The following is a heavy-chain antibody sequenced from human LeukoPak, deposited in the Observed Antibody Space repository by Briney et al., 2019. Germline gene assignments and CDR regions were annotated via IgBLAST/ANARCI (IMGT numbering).Heavy chain of an antibody. CDR3: AISRELNTAMTGDGYYYGMDV. V-gene: IGHV4-31*03. J-gene: IGHJ6*02. Sequence: TSQTLSLTCTVSGGSISSGGYYWSWIRQHPGKGLEWIGYIYYSGSTYYNPSLKSRVTISVDTSKSQFSLKLSSVTAADTAVYYCAISRELNTAMTGDGYYYGMDVWGQGTTVTVSS. CDR2: IYYSGST. CDR1: GGSISSGGYY. D-gene: IGHD5-18*01.